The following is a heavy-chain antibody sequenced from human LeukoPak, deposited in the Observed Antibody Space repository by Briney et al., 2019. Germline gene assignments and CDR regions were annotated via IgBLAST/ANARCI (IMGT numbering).Heavy chain of an antibody. CDR1: GGSISSSSYY. CDR2: IYYSGST. CDR3: AREGYSYGFDY. Sequence: SETLSLTCTVSGGSISSSSYYWGWIRQPPGKGLEWIGSIYYSGSTYYNPSLKSRVTISVDTSKNQFSLKLSSVTAADTAVYYCAREGYSYGFDYWGQGTLVTVSS. J-gene: IGHJ4*02. V-gene: IGHV4-39*07. D-gene: IGHD5-18*01.